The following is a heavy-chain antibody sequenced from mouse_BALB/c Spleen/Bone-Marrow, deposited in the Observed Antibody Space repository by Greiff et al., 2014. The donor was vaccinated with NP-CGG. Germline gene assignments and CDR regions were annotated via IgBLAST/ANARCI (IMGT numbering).Heavy chain of an antibody. CDR3: ARSGTVVDPALIY. CDR2: INPSTGYT. J-gene: IGHJ3*01. D-gene: IGHD1-1*01. Sequence: VQRVESGAELAKPGASVKMSCKASGYTFTSYWMHWVKQRPGQGLGWIGYINPSTGYTEYNQKFKDKATLTADKSSSTAYMQLSSLTSEDSAVYYCARSGTVVDPALIYWGQGTLVTVSA. V-gene: IGHV1-7*01. CDR1: GYTFTSYW.